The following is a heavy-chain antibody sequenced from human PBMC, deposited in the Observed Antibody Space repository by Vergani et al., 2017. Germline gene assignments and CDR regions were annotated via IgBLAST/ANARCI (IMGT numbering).Heavy chain of an antibody. CDR2: IKSDGSIT. D-gene: IGHD3-9*01. CDR3: ARARXIETCYMSNWLDS. J-gene: IGHJ5*01. CDR1: GFSFNSYW. Sequence: DVHLAESGGGFFQPGGSLRLSCSASGFSFNSYWMHWVRQVPGKGLFWVSRIKSDGSITAYADSVKGRFTISRDNAQNTLYLQMNSLRVEDTGVYYCARARXIETCYMSNWLDSWGQGTLVTVSS. V-gene: IGHV3-74*03.